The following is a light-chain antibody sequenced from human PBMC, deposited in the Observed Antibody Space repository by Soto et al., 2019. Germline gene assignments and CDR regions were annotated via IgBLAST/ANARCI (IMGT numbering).Light chain of an antibody. CDR1: QSVLYSPNNKNY. J-gene: IGKJ2*01. CDR3: QQYYTSPYT. CDR2: WAS. Sequence: DIVMTQSPDSLAVSLGERATINCKSSQSVLYSPNNKNYLAWYQHRPGQPPKLLIYWASTRDSGVPDRFSGSGSGADFTLTISSLQAEAVAVYDCQQYYTSPYTFGQGTKLEIK. V-gene: IGKV4-1*01.